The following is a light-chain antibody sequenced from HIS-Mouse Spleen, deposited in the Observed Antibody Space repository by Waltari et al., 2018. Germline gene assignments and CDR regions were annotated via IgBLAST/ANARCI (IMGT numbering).Light chain of an antibody. CDR2: DVS. CDR1: SRYVGGFNL. V-gene: IGLV2-14*03. J-gene: IGLJ2*01. CDR3: SSYTSSSTEV. Sequence: QSALTQPASVSGSPGQSITLSCTGTSRYVGGFNLFLLYQHHPGKAPKLMIYDVSNRPSGVSNRFSGSKSGNTASLTISGLQAEDEADYYCSSYTSSSTEVFGGGTKLTVL.